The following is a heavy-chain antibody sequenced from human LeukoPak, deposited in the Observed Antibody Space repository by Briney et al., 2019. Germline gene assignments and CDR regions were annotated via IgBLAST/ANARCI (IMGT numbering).Heavy chain of an antibody. J-gene: IGHJ5*02. CDR3: ARDSSSSPRPLLWFDP. CDR2: ISSSSSYI. V-gene: IGHV3-21*01. D-gene: IGHD6-6*01. Sequence: GGSLRLSCAASGFTFSSYSMSWVRQAPGKGLEWVSSISSSSSYIYYADSVKGRFTISRDNAKNSLYLQMNSLRAEDTAVYYCARDSSSSPRPLLWFDPWGQGTLVTVSS. CDR1: GFTFSSYS.